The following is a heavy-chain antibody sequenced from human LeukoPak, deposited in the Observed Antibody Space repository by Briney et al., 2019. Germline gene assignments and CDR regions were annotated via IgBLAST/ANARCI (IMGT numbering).Heavy chain of an antibody. CDR2: IYYSGST. Sequence: PSETLSLTCTVSGGSISSYYWSWIRQPPGKGLEWIGYIYYSGSTNYNPSLKSRVTISVDTSKNQFSLKLSSVTAADTAVYYCAREMTHYYGSGTSGNAFDIWGQGTMVTVSS. V-gene: IGHV4-59*01. CDR1: GGSISSYY. J-gene: IGHJ3*02. CDR3: AREMTHYYGSGTSGNAFDI. D-gene: IGHD3-10*01.